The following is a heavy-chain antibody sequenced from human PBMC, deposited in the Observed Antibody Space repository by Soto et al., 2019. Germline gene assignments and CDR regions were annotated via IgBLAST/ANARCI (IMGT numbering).Heavy chain of an antibody. Sequence: GGSLRLSCAASGFTFSSYAMSWVRQAPGKGLEWVSAISGSGVSTYYADSVKGRLPISRDNSKNTWYLQMNSLRAEDTAVYYCATGGYGYSQWSDYWGQGTLVTVSS. J-gene: IGHJ4*02. D-gene: IGHD2-8*01. V-gene: IGHV3-23*01. CDR3: ATGGYGYSQWSDY. CDR1: GFTFSSYA. CDR2: ISGSGVST.